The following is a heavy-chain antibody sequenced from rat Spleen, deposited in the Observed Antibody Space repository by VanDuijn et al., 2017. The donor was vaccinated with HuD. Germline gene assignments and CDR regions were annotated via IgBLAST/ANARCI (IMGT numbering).Heavy chain of an antibody. CDR2: ISYDGRRN. CDR1: GFTFSDYN. J-gene: IGHJ2*01. CDR3: VRHGYTRYYFDY. D-gene: IGHD1-9*01. Sequence: EVQLVESGGGLVQPGRSLKLSCAASGFTFSDYNMAWVRQAPKKGLEWVATISYDGRRNYYRDSVKGRFTISRDNAKSSLYLQMDSLRSEDTATYYCVRHGYTRYYFDYWGQGVMVTVSS. V-gene: IGHV5-7*01.